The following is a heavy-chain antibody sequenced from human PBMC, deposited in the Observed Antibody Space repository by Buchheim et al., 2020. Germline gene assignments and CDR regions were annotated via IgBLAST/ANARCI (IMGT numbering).Heavy chain of an antibody. CDR3: ARDQRRGYSYGYWADYYYYYGMDV. J-gene: IGHJ6*02. CDR1: GGSFSGYY. CDR2: INHSGST. Sequence: QVQLQQWGAGLLKPSETLSLTCAVYGGSFSGYYWSWIRQPPGKGLEWIGEINHSGSTNYNPSLKSRVTISVDTSKNQFPLKLSSVTAADTAVYYCARDQRRGYSYGYWADYYYYYGMDVWGQGTT. V-gene: IGHV4-34*01. D-gene: IGHD5-18*01.